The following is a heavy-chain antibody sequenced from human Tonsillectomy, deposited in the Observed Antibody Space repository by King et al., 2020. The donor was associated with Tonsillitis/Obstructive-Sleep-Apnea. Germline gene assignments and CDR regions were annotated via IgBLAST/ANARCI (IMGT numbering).Heavy chain of an antibody. CDR3: ARTIFGVVPPRYYYMDV. CDR2: IIPIFGTA. D-gene: IGHD3-3*01. J-gene: IGHJ6*03. CDR1: GGTFSSYG. Sequence: QLVQSGAEVKKPGSSVKVSCKASGGTFSSYGISWVRQAPGHGLEWMGGIIPIFGTANYAQKFQGRVTITADESTSTAYMELSSLRSEDTAVYYCARTIFGVVPPRYYYMDVWGKGTTVTVSS. V-gene: IGHV1-69*12.